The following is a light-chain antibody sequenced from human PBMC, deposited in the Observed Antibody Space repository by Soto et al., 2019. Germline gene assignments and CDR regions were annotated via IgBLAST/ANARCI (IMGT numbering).Light chain of an antibody. CDR3: QQYYSYPPFT. CDR1: QGISSY. Sequence: AIRMTQSPSSFSASTGDRVTITCRASQGISSYLAWYQQKPGKAPKHLIYAASTLQSGVPSRFSGSGSGTDFTLTISCLQSEDFATYYCQQYYSYPPFTFGPGTKVDIK. V-gene: IGKV1-8*01. CDR2: AAS. J-gene: IGKJ3*01.